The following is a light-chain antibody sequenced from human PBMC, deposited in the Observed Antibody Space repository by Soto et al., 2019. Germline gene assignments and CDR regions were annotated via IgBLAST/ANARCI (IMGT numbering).Light chain of an antibody. CDR2: GAS. CDR1: QSVSSSY. CDR3: QQYSSSAWT. Sequence: EIVLTQSPGTLSLSPGERATLSCRASQSVSSSYLAWYQQKPGQAPRLLIFGASSRATGIADRFSGSGSESDFTLTITRLEPEDFAVYYCQQYSSSAWTFGQGTRVEIK. J-gene: IGKJ1*01. V-gene: IGKV3-20*01.